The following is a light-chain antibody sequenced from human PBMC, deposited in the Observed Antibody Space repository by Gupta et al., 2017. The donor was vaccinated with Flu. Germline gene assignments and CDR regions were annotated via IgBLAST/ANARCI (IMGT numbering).Light chain of an antibody. J-gene: IGLJ2*01. CDR1: SSTIATNS. Sequence: SVLTQPPSASATPGARVPISCSGSSSTIATNSVNWYQQLPGSIPKLLIYSDNQRPAGVPDRFSASKSGTSASLAIVGLQSEDEATYYCAAWDDSLHVVVFGGGTKLTVL. CDR3: AAWDDSLHVVV. V-gene: IGLV1-44*01. CDR2: SDN.